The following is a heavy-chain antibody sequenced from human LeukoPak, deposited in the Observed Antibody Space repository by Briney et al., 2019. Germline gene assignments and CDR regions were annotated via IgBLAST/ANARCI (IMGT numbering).Heavy chain of an antibody. Sequence: PGGSLRLSCAASGFTFSSYSMNWVRQAPGKGLEWVSYISSSSSTIYYAVSVKGRFTISRDNAKSSLYLQMNSLRAEDTAVYYCARVSPEGDYDYWGQGTLVTVSS. V-gene: IGHV3-48*01. CDR1: GFTFSSYS. D-gene: IGHD4-17*01. CDR3: ARVSPEGDYDY. CDR2: ISSSSSTI. J-gene: IGHJ4*02.